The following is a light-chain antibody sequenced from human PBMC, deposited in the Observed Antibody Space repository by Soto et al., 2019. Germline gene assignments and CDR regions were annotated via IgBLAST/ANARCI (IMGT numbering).Light chain of an antibody. J-gene: IGLJ2*01. CDR3: QSYDSSVSVV. Sequence: QLVLTQPPSVSGAPGQGVTISCTGSGSTFGAGYDVHWYQQLPGTAPKLLIYDNTNRPSGVPDRFSGSKSGTSASLAISGLQAEDEADYYCQSYDSSVSVVFGGGTQLTVL. V-gene: IGLV1-40*01. CDR2: DNT. CDR1: GSTFGAGYD.